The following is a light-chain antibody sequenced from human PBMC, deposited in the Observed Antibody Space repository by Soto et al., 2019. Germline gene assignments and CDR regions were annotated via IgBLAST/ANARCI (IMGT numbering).Light chain of an antibody. CDR1: NSNIGSNY. Sequence: QSVLTQPPSASGTPGQRVTISCSGYNSNIGSNYVYWYQQFPGTAPKLLIYRDNQRPSGVPDRFSGSKSGISASLAISGLRSEDEAEYYCAAWDDRRTGCVFGGGTKLTVL. J-gene: IGLJ3*02. CDR3: AAWDDRRTGCV. V-gene: IGLV1-47*01. CDR2: RDN.